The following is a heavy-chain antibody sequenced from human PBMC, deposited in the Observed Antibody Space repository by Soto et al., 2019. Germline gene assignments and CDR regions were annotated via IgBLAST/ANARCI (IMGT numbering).Heavy chain of an antibody. Sequence: GGSLRLSCAASGFTFSSYSMNWVRQAPGKGLEWVSYISSSSSTIYYADSVKGRFTISRDNAKNSLYLQMNSLRAEDTAVYYCARWARKSYGSGSYYPLKEKGAKTVGPANYYYYYYMDVWGKGTTVTVSS. D-gene: IGHD3-10*01. V-gene: IGHV3-48*01. CDR3: ARWARKSYGSGSYYPLKEKGAKTVGPANYYYYYYMDV. J-gene: IGHJ6*03. CDR1: GFTFSSYS. CDR2: ISSSSSTI.